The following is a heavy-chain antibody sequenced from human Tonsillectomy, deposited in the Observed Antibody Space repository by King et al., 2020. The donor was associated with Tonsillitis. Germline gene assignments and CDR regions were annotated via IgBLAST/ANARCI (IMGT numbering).Heavy chain of an antibody. CDR2: IIGSGGST. CDR3: AKVRRYSYYFDY. J-gene: IGHJ4*02. Sequence: VQLVESGGGLVQPGGSLRLSCAASGFTFSSYAMSWVRQAPGKGLEWVSAIIGSGGSTYYADSGKGRFTISRDNSKNTLYLQMNSLRAEDTAVYYCAKVRRYSYYFDYWGQGPLVTVSS. V-gene: IGHV3-23*04. CDR1: GFTFSSYA. D-gene: IGHD6-13*01.